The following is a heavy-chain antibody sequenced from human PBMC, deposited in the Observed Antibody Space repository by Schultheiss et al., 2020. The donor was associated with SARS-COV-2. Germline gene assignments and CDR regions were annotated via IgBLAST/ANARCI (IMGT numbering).Heavy chain of an antibody. CDR2: ISWNSGSI. V-gene: IGHV3-9*01. Sequence: GGSLRLSCAASGFTFSSYAMHWVRQAPGKGLEWVSGISWNSGSIGYADSVKGRFTISRDNAKNSLYLQMNSLRAEDTALYYCAKDYYYGSGSYHYYFDYWGQGTLVTVSS. J-gene: IGHJ4*02. D-gene: IGHD3-10*01. CDR3: AKDYYYGSGSYHYYFDY. CDR1: GFTFSSYA.